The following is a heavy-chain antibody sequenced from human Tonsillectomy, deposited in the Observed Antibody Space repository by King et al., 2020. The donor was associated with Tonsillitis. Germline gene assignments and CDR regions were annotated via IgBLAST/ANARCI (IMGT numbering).Heavy chain of an antibody. CDR1: GFSLSNARMG. CDR2: IFSNDQK. V-gene: IGHV2-26*01. CDR3: ARILDWSFPKYYFDY. D-gene: IGHD3-3*01. J-gene: IGHJ4*02. Sequence: TLKESGPVLVKPTETLTLTCTVSGFSLSNARMGVSWIRQPPGKALEWLAHIFSNDQKSYNTSLKSRVTVSKDTSKSQVVLTMTNMDPVDPATYYCARILDWSFPKYYFDYWGQGTLVTVSS.